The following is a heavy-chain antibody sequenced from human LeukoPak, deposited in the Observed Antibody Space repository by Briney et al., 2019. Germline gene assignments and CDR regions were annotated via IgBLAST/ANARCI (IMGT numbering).Heavy chain of an antibody. CDR1: GFTFTSVG. CDR2: IEWDGSNQ. J-gene: IGHJ4*02. CDR3: AKGFRYHFDY. D-gene: IGHD1-14*01. Sequence: PGGSLRLSCAASGFTFTSVGMHWVRLAPSKGLEWVAFIEWDGSNQYYASSVKGRFTFSRDNSKNTLYLQMDSLRPEDTAVYYCAKGFRYHFDYWGQGSLVTVSS. V-gene: IGHV3-30*02.